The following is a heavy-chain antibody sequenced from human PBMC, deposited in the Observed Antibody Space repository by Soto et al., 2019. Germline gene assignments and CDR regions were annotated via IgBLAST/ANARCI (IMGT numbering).Heavy chain of an antibody. D-gene: IGHD6-19*01. CDR2: ISYDGSNT. V-gene: IGHV3-30-3*01. CDR1: GFTLSTYA. CDR3: ERDLGRVAVAGSFDY. J-gene: IGHJ4*02. Sequence: GSLRLSGAVSGFTLSTYAMHWVRQAPGKGLEWVAVISYDGSNTYYADSVKGRFTISRDNMLYLQMNRLRAEDTAVYYCERDLGRVAVAGSFDYWGQGALVTVSS.